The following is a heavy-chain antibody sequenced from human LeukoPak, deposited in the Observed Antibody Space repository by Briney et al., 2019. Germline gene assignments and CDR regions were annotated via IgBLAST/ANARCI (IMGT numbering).Heavy chain of an antibody. CDR3: AKTTGSGWYSTFDY. J-gene: IGHJ4*02. D-gene: IGHD6-19*01. Sequence: GGSLRLSCAASGFTFSSYAMSWVRQAPGKGLEWVSTITGSGGSTYYADSVKGRFTISRDNSKNTLYLQLNSLRAEDTAVYYCAKTTGSGWYSTFDYWGQGTLVTVSS. CDR2: ITGSGGST. V-gene: IGHV3-23*01. CDR1: GFTFSSYA.